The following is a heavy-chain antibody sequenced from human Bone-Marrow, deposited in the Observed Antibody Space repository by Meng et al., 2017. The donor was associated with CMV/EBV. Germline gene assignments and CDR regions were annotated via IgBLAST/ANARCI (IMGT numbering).Heavy chain of an antibody. Sequence: GESLKISCAASGFTFSSYAMHWVRQAPGKGLEYVSAISSNGGSTYYADSVKGRFTISRDNSKNTLYLQMGSLRAEDMAVYYCARARSLVLPPYYFDYWGQGTLVTVSS. CDR3: ARARSLVLPPYYFDY. CDR2: ISSNGGST. J-gene: IGHJ4*02. D-gene: IGHD6-13*01. V-gene: IGHV3-64*02. CDR1: GFTFSSYA.